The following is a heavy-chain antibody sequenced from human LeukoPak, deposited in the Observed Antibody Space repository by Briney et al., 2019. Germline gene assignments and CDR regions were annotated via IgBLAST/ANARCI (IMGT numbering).Heavy chain of an antibody. CDR1: GDSISSYY. Sequence: SETLSLTCTVSGDSISSYYWSWIRQPPGKGLEWIGYIYYSGSTNYNPSLKSRVTISVDTSKNQFSLKLSSVTAADTAVYYCARDLSFDAFDIWGQGTMVTVSS. J-gene: IGHJ3*02. CDR2: IYYSGST. V-gene: IGHV4-59*01. D-gene: IGHD3-16*02. CDR3: ARDLSFDAFDI.